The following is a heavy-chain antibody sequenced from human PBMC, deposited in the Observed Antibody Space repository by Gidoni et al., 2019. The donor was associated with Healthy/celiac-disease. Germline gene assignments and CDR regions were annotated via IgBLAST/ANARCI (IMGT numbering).Heavy chain of an antibody. V-gene: IGHV3-7*03. J-gene: IGHJ4*02. CDR2: IKQDGSEK. D-gene: IGHD3-16*01. Sequence: EVQLVESGGGLVQPGGSLRLSCAASGFTFSSYWMSWVRQAPGKGREWVANIKQDGSEKYYVDSVKGRFTISRDNDKNSLYLQMNSLRAEDTAVYYCARDPDYDYVWGSYKPPDYWGQGTLVTVSS. CDR3: ARDPDYDYVWGSYKPPDY. CDR1: GFTFSSYW.